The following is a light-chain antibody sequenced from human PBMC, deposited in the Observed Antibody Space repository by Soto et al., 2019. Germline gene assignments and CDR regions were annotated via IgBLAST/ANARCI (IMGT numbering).Light chain of an antibody. V-gene: IGLV2-23*02. CDR3: CSYAGSSTS. CDR1: SSDVGSYNL. CDR2: EVS. Sequence: QLVLTQPASVSGSPGQSITISCTGTSSDVGSYNLVSWYQQHPGKAPKLMIYEVSKRPSGVSNRFSGSKSGNTASLTISGLQAEDEADYYCCSYAGSSTSFGGGTQLTVL. J-gene: IGLJ2*01.